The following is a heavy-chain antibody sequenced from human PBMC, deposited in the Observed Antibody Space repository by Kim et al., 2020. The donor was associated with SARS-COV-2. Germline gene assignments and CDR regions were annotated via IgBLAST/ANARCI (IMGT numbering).Heavy chain of an antibody. CDR1: GFTFSSYS. V-gene: IGHV3-48*02. CDR3: ARDQGRGGWYEGDYYYYGMDV. D-gene: IGHD6-19*01. CDR2: ISSSSSTI. J-gene: IGHJ6*02. Sequence: GGSLRLSCAASGFTFSSYSMNWVRQAPGKGLEWVSYISSSSSTIYYADSVKGRFTISRDNAKNSLYLQMNSLRDEDTAVYYCARDQGRGGWYEGDYYYYGMDVWGQGTTVTVSS.